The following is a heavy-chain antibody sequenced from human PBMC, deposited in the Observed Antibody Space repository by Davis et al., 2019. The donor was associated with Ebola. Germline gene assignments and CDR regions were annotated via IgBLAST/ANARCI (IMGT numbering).Heavy chain of an antibody. Sequence: PGGSLRLSCAASGFTFDDYAMHWVRQAPGKGLEWVSGISWNSGSIGYADSVKGRFTISRDNAKNSLYLQMNSLRAEDTALYYCAKGQTSYYDSSGFGYWGQGTLVTVSS. CDR3: AKGQTSYYDSSGFGY. CDR1: GFTFDDYA. V-gene: IGHV3-9*01. CDR2: ISWNSGSI. D-gene: IGHD3-22*01. J-gene: IGHJ4*02.